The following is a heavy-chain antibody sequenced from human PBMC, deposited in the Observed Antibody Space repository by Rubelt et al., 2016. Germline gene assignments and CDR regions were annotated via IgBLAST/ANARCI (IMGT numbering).Heavy chain of an antibody. D-gene: IGHD3-3*01. CDR2: IYSSGIT. CDR1: GGSISSYY. V-gene: IGHV4-4*07. Sequence: QVQLQESGPGLVKPSETLSLTCTVSGGSISSYYWSWIRQPAGKGLEWIGRIYSSGITNYNPSLKSRVIMSVDTSKNQFSLRLSSVTAADTAVYYCAGDRGGGYYDYYNGMDVWGQGTTVTVSS. CDR3: AGDRGGGYYDYYNGMDV. J-gene: IGHJ6*02.